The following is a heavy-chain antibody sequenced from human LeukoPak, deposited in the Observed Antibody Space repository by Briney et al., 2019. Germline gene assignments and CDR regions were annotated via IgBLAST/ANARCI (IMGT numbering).Heavy chain of an antibody. Sequence: GGSLRLSCAASGFTFSSYSMNWVRQATGKGLEWVSSISSSSSYIYYADSVKGRFTISRDNAKNSLYLQMNSLRAEDTAVYYCARRDSSGYYYRFDYWGQGTLVTVSS. CDR2: ISSSSSYI. CDR3: ARRDSSGYYYRFDY. V-gene: IGHV3-21*01. J-gene: IGHJ4*02. D-gene: IGHD3-22*01. CDR1: GFTFSSYS.